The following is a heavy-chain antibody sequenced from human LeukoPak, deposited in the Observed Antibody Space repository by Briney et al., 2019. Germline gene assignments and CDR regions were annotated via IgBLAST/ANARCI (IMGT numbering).Heavy chain of an antibody. D-gene: IGHD6-13*01. CDR1: GYTFTGYY. Sequence: ASVKVSCTASGYTFTGYYMHWVRQAPGQGLEWMGWINPNSGGTNYAQKFQGRVTMTRDTSISTAYMELSRLRSDDTAVYYCARVAAEGAYYFDYWGQGTLVTVSS. J-gene: IGHJ4*02. CDR3: ARVAAEGAYYFDY. V-gene: IGHV1-2*02. CDR2: INPNSGGT.